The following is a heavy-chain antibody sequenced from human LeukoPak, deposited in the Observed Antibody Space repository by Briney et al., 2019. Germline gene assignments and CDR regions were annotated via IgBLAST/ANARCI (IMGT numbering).Heavy chain of an antibody. V-gene: IGHV3-7*01. Sequence: GGSLRLSCVGSDFTFSHYWMSWVRQAPGKGLEWVGDIHRDGSETYYLDSVKGRFTISRDNTKNSLYLQMNNLRAEDTAMYFCARGDYYDGPPDYWGQGTLVTVSS. CDR3: ARGDYYDGPPDY. CDR1: DFTFSHYW. J-gene: IGHJ4*02. D-gene: IGHD3-16*01. CDR2: IHRDGSET.